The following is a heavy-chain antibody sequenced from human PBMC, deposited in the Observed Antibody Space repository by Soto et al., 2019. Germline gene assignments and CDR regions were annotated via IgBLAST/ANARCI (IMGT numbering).Heavy chain of an antibody. CDR1: GGSISSYY. V-gene: IGHV4-4*07. CDR3: AREGDSGWDFDAFDI. D-gene: IGHD6-19*01. J-gene: IGHJ3*02. CDR2: IYTSGST. Sequence: SETLSLTCTVSGGSISSYYWSWIRQPAGKGLEWIGRIYTSGSTNYNPSLKSRVTMSVDTSKNQFSLKLSSVTAADTAVYYCAREGDSGWDFDAFDIWGQRTMVTVSS.